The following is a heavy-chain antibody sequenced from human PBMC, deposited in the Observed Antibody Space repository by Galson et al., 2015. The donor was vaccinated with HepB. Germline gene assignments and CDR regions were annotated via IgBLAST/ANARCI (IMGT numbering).Heavy chain of an antibody. Sequence: SLRLSCATSGFIFNDAWMSWVRRAPGKGLEWVGHIKNKADGGTTDYAAPVKGRFTISRDESKNTLYLQMNSLKSEDTAVYYCTPHRGYSGPPRFDSWGQGTLVIASS. V-gene: IGHV3-15*01. J-gene: IGHJ4*02. D-gene: IGHD5-12*01. CDR1: GFIFNDAW. CDR3: TPHRGYSGPPRFDS. CDR2: IKNKADGGTT.